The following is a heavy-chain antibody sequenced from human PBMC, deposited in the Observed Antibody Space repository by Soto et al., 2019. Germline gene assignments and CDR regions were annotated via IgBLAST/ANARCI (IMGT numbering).Heavy chain of an antibody. CDR1: GFTFSNYA. J-gene: IGHJ5*02. CDR3: AKDLTSMVRVVLPTP. D-gene: IGHD3-10*01. CDR2: ISGSGVIK. Sequence: EVQLLQSGGGWVQPGGSLRLSCAASGFTFSNYAMAWVRQAPGKGLEWVSSISGSGVIKYYADSVQGRFTMSRDNSNNTLSLQMNSLRVEDTAIYYCAKDLTSMVRVVLPTPWGQGILVTVSS. V-gene: IGHV3-23*01.